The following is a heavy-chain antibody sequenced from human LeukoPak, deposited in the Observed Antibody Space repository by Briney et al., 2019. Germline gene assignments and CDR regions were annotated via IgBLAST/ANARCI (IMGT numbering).Heavy chain of an antibody. CDR2: IYYCGST. Sequence: PSETLSLTCTVSGGSISSYYWSWIRQPPGKGLEWIGYIYYCGSTNYSPSLKSRVTISVDTSKTPFSLKLSSVTAADTAAYYCARGPPFAVVVVAARSELWFDPSGQGTPVTVSS. D-gene: IGHD2-15*01. V-gene: IGHV4-59*01. CDR1: GGSISSYY. CDR3: ARGPPFAVVVVAARSELWFDP. J-gene: IGHJ5*02.